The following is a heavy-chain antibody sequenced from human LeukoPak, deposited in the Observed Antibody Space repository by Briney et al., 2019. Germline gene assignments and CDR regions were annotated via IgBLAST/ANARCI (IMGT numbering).Heavy chain of an antibody. CDR2: IYRMRIT. CDR1: NGSVNSGDYY. Sequence: SETLSLTCSVSNGSVNSGDYYWTWIRQPPGKGLEWVGHIYRMRITNYSPSLESRVSISLDTSENQFSLNLRSVTAADTAMYYCARSSWSGKGGRGPGSWGQGTLVTVSS. V-gene: IGHV4-30-4*08. J-gene: IGHJ5*02. D-gene: IGHD1-26*01. CDR3: ARSSWSGKGGRGPGS.